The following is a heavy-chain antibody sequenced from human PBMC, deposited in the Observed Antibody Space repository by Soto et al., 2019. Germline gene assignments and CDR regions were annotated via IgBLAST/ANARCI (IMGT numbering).Heavy chain of an antibody. V-gene: IGHV4-39*01. D-gene: IGHD5-12*01. J-gene: IGHJ5*02. Sequence: KTSETLSLTCSVSGRSISEINSYWGWIRQTPREGLEWIGTIHHTGSTYYNPSLKSRVIISLDTSKNQFSLKLSSVTAADTALYYCARPEGGYGSGYSWFDPWGQGTRVTVSS. CDR1: GRSISEINSY. CDR3: ARPEGGYGSGYSWFDP. CDR2: IHHTGST.